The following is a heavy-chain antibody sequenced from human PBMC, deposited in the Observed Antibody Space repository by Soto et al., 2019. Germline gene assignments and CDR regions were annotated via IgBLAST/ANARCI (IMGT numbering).Heavy chain of an antibody. Sequence: KPSETLSLTCAVYGGSFSGYYWSWIRQPPGEGLEWIGEINHSGSTNYNPSLKSRVTISVDTSKNQFSLKLSSVTAADTAVYYCARGGNYYYGSGSYYTGTDFDYWGQGTLVTVSS. CDR3: ARGGNYYYGSGSYYTGTDFDY. V-gene: IGHV4-34*01. J-gene: IGHJ4*02. CDR2: INHSGST. D-gene: IGHD3-10*01. CDR1: GGSFSGYY.